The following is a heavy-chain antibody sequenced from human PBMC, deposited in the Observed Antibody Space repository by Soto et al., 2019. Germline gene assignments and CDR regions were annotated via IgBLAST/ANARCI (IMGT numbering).Heavy chain of an antibody. V-gene: IGHV3-33*01. Sequence: GGSLRLSCAASGFTFSSYGMHWVRQAPGKGLEWVAVIWYDGSNKYYADSVKGRFTISRDNSKNTLYLQMNSLRAEDTAVHYCAREGYCSSTSCYTAGGDDAFDIWGQGTMVTVSS. CDR3: AREGYCSSTSCYTAGGDDAFDI. D-gene: IGHD2-2*02. CDR1: GFTFSSYG. J-gene: IGHJ3*02. CDR2: IWYDGSNK.